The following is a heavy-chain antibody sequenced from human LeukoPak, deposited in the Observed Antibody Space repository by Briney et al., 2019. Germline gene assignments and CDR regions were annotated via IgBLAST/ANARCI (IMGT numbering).Heavy chain of an antibody. J-gene: IGHJ4*02. CDR2: IIPIFGTA. CDR3: ARAYSSSSGFDY. D-gene: IGHD6-6*01. V-gene: IGHV1-69*05. CDR1: GGTFSSYA. Sequence: GASVKVSCKASGGTFSSYAISWVRQAPGQGLEWMGGIIPIFGTANYAQKFQGRVTMTRDTSTSTVYMELSSLRSEDTAVYYCARAYSSSSGFDYWGQGTLVTVSS.